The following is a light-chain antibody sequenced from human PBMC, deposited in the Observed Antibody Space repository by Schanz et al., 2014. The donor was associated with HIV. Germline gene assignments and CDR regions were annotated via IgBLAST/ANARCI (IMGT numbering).Light chain of an antibody. J-gene: IGLJ2*01. CDR3: QSSDSSLRAVV. CDR1: SSNIGAGYD. CDR2: GDN. V-gene: IGLV1-40*01. Sequence: QSVLTQPPSLSGAPGQWVTVSCSGGSSNIGAGYDVHWYQQLPGTAPKLLIYGDNNRPSGVPDRFSGSKSGSSASLAITGLQAGDEADYYCQSSDSSLRAVVFGGGTKVTVL.